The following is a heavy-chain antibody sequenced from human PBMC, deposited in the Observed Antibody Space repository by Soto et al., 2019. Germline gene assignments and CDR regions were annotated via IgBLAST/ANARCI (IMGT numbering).Heavy chain of an antibody. V-gene: IGHV1-46*01. CDR1: GYTFTSYY. CDR3: ASLGDYYDSSGTEYFQH. Sequence: ASVKVSCKASGYTFTSYYMHWVRQAPGQGLERMGIINPSGGSTSYAQKFQGRVTMTRDTSTSTVYMELSSLRSEDTAVYYCASLGDYYDSSGTEYFQHWGQGTLVTVSS. CDR2: INPSGGST. D-gene: IGHD3-22*01. J-gene: IGHJ1*01.